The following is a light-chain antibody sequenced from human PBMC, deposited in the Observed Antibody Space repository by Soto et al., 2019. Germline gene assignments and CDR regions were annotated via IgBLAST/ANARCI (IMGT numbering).Light chain of an antibody. Sequence: DIQMTQSPSTLSAALGDRVTITLRASQSISSWLAWYQQKPGKAPKLLIYKASSLESGVPSRFSGSGSGTEFTLTISSLQPDDFATYYCQQYNSYSPAFGQGTKVDI. CDR3: QQYNSYSPA. J-gene: IGKJ1*01. CDR1: QSISSW. V-gene: IGKV1-5*03. CDR2: KAS.